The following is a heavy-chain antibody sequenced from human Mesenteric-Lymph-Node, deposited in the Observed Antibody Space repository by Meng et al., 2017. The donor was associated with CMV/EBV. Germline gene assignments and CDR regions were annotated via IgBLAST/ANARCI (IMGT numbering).Heavy chain of an antibody. Sequence: ASVKVSCKASGYTFTSNGISWVRQAPGQGLEWMGWISAYNGNTNYAQKLQGRVTMTTDTSTSTAYMELRSLRSDDTAVYYCARGADYDSRGYYLNWFDPWGQGTLVTVSS. V-gene: IGHV1-18*01. J-gene: IGHJ5*02. CDR1: GYTFTSNG. CDR2: ISAYNGNT. D-gene: IGHD3-22*01. CDR3: ARGADYDSRGYYLNWFDP.